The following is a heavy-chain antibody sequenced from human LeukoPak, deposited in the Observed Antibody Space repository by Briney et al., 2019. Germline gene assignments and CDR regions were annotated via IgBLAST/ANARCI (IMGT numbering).Heavy chain of an antibody. J-gene: IGHJ4*02. CDR3: ARAPGQWLARGLDY. V-gene: IGHV4-38-2*01. CDR2: IYHSGST. D-gene: IGHD6-19*01. CDR1: GYSISSGYY. Sequence: PSETLSLTCAVSGYSISSGYYWGWIRQPPGKGLEWIGNIYHSGSTYYNPSLKSRVTISVDTSKNQFSLKLNSVTAADTAVYYRARAPGQWLARGLDYWGQGTLVTVSS.